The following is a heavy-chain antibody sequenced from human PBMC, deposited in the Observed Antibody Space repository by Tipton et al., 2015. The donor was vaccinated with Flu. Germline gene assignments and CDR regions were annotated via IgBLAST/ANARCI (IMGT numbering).Heavy chain of an antibody. D-gene: IGHD3-22*01. J-gene: IGHJ4*02. CDR2: IYYSGST. Sequence: TLSLTCTVSGGSISSSSYYWCWIRQPPGKGLEWIGSIYYSGSTYYNPSLKSRVTISVDPSKHQFSLKLSSVPAADTSVYYCARRYYYDSSGYDYWGQGTLVTVSS. V-gene: IGHV4-39*01. CDR1: GGSISSSSYY. CDR3: ARRYYYDSSGYDY.